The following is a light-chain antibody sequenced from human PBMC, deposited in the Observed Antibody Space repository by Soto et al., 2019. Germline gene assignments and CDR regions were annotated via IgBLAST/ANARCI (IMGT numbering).Light chain of an antibody. CDR3: QQYYSTLS. Sequence: DIVMTQSPDYLAVSLGERATIDCKSGQSVLSSSNNKNYLAWYQQKPGQPPKLLVYWASTRESGVPDRFSGSGSGTDFTFTISSLQAEDVAVYYCQQYYSTLSFGGGTKVEIK. V-gene: IGKV4-1*01. CDR2: WAS. J-gene: IGKJ4*01. CDR1: QSVLSSSNNKNY.